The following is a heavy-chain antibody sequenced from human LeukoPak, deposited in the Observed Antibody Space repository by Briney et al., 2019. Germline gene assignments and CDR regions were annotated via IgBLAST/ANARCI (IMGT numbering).Heavy chain of an antibody. J-gene: IGHJ4*02. V-gene: IGHV1-2*06. CDR2: IRSDSGNT. Sequence: ASVKVSCKASGYTFTQYFIHWVRQAPGKGLEWMGRIRSDSGNTEYAQRFQGRVTMTRDTSITTVYMELHSLTFDDAAVYYCARDLSSTPNWELDYWGQGALVTVSS. CDR3: ARDLSSTPNWELDY. D-gene: IGHD1-26*01. CDR1: GYTFTQYF.